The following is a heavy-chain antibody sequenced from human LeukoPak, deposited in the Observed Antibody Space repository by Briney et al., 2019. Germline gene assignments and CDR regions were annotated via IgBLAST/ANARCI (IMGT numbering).Heavy chain of an antibody. CDR3: AKVTDSSAYFTSDY. Sequence: GGSLRLSCAASGFTFSRHAMHWVRQAPGKGLEWVAVIWYDGSNKYYADSVKGRSTISRDNSNNTLYLKMNSLRADDTAVYYCAKVTDSSAYFTSDYWGQGTLVTVSS. V-gene: IGHV3-33*06. D-gene: IGHD3-22*01. J-gene: IGHJ4*02. CDR2: IWYDGSNK. CDR1: GFTFSRHA.